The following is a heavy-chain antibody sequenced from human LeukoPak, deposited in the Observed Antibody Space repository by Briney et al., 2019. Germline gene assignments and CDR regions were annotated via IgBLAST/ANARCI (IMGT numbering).Heavy chain of an antibody. CDR2: ISSNGGST. J-gene: IGHJ5*02. Sequence: GGSLRLSCAASGFTFSSYAMHWVRQAPGKGLEYVSAISSNGGSTYYANSVKGRFAISRDNSKNTLYLQMGSLRAEDMAVYYCARRTVTTLGNWFDPWGQGTLVTVSS. D-gene: IGHD4-17*01. CDR1: GFTFSSYA. V-gene: IGHV3-64*01. CDR3: ARRTVTTLGNWFDP.